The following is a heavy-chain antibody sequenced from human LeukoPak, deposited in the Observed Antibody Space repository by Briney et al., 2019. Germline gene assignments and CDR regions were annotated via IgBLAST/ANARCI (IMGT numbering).Heavy chain of an antibody. J-gene: IGHJ4*02. D-gene: IGHD3-16*02. CDR2: IRYDGSNK. CDR1: GFTFSSYG. V-gene: IGHV3-30*02. Sequence: PGGSLRLSCAASGFTFSSYGMHWVRQAPGKGLEWVAFIRYDGSNKYYADSVKGRFTISRDNSKDTLYLQMNSLRAEDTAVYYCAKGFAGYTPRWPFDYWGQGTLVTVSS. CDR3: AKGFAGYTPRWPFDY.